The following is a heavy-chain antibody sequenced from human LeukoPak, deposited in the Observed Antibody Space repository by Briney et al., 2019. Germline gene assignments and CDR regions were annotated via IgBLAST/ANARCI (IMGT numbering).Heavy chain of an antibody. V-gene: IGHV3-30*01. J-gene: IGHJ4*02. D-gene: IGHD5-24*01. CDR2: ISYDGSNK. Sequence: PGRSLRLSCAASGFTFSSYAMHWVRQAPGKGLEWVAVISYDGSNKYYADSVKGRFTISRDNSKNTLYLQMYSLRAEDTAVYYCAREGWLQLLYYFDYWGQGTLVTVSS. CDR3: AREGWLQLLYYFDY. CDR1: GFTFSSYA.